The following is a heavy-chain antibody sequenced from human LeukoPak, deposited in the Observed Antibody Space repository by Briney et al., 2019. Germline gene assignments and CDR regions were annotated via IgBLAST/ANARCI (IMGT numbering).Heavy chain of an antibody. D-gene: IGHD6-13*01. CDR3: AKDPILGIAAAGQAFDI. CDR1: GFTFSDYI. V-gene: IGHV3-23*01. CDR2: ISGSGGST. J-gene: IGHJ3*02. Sequence: GGSLRLSCAASGFTFSDYIMNWVRRAPGKGLEWVSAISGSGGSTYYADSVKGRFTISRDNSKNTLYLQMNSLRAEDTAVYYCAKDPILGIAAAGQAFDIWGQGTMVTVSS.